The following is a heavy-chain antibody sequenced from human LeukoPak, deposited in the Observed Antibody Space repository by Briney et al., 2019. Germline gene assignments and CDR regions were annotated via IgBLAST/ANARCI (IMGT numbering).Heavy chain of an antibody. D-gene: IGHD4-11*01. CDR2: IKQDGSEK. V-gene: IGHV3-7*01. CDR3: ARERSYSNYRWGYFDY. J-gene: IGHJ4*02. Sequence: PGGSLRLSCAASGFTFSSYWMSWVRQAPGKGLEWVANIKQDGSEKYYVDSVKGRFTISRDNAKNSLYLQMNSLRAEDTAVNYCARERSYSNYRWGYFDYWGQGTLVTVSS. CDR1: GFTFSSYW.